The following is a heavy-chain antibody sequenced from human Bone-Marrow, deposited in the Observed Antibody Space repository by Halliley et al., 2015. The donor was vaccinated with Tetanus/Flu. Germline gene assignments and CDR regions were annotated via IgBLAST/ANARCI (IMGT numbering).Heavy chain of an antibody. CDR1: GGSISGYRSY. CDR2: VYNTGNT. D-gene: IGHD5-18*01. Sequence: LRLSCIVSGGSISGYRSYWGWIRQPPGKGLEWIGNVYNTGNTYYKPSLKSRDTISVDTSKNQFSLKLSSVTAADTAVYYCARLDTSREENAFDTWGQGAVVTVSS. V-gene: IGHV4-39*01. CDR3: ARLDTSREENAFDT. J-gene: IGHJ3*02.